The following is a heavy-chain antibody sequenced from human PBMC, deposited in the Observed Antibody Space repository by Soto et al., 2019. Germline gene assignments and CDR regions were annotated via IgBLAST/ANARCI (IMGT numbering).Heavy chain of an antibody. J-gene: IGHJ4*02. CDR1: SGSISSSTYY. CDR3: ARHAVVVPAAVDY. V-gene: IGHV4-39*01. Sequence: QLQLQESGPGLVKPSETLSLTCTVSSGSISSSTYYWGWIRQPPGKGLEWIGSIYYSGSTYYNPSLKSRVTISVDTSKNQFSLTLSSVTAADTAVNYCARHAVVVPAAVDYWGQGILVTVSS. CDR2: IYYSGST. D-gene: IGHD2-2*01.